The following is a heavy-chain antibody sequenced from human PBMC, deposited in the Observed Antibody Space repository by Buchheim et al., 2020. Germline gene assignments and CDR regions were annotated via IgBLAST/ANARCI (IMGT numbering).Heavy chain of an antibody. CDR3: ARDLGDYGDYTHWFDP. CDR2: ISYDGSNK. Sequence: QVQLVESGGGVVQPGRSLRLSCAASGFTFSSYAMHWVRQAPGKGLEWVAVISYDGSNKYYADSVKGRFTISRDNSKNTLYLQMNSLRAEDTAVYYCARDLGDYGDYTHWFDPWGQGTL. CDR1: GFTFSSYA. V-gene: IGHV3-30*04. J-gene: IGHJ5*02. D-gene: IGHD4-17*01.